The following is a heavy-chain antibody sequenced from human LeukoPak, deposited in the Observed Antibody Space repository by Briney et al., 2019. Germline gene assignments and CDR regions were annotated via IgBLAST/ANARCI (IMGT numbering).Heavy chain of an antibody. Sequence: GGSLRLSCAASGFTFSSYAMSWVRQAPGKGQEWVSAISSSGGSTYYADSVKGRFTISRDNAKNSLYPQMNSLRAEDTALYYCAKTQGRGYSYGYFDYWGQGTLVTVSS. V-gene: IGHV3-23*01. CDR2: ISSSGGST. D-gene: IGHD5-18*01. J-gene: IGHJ4*02. CDR3: AKTQGRGYSYGYFDY. CDR1: GFTFSSYA.